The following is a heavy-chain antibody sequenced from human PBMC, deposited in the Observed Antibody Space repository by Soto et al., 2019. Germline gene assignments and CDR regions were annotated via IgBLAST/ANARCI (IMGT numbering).Heavy chain of an antibody. D-gene: IGHD1-26*01. Sequence: XGSLRLSCSAAGFTFSDHYMDWVRQAPGKGLEWVGRTRNKANSYTTEYAASVKGRFTISRDDSKNSLYLQMNSLKTEDTAVYYCARGPQWELLYYFDYWGQGTLVTVSS. V-gene: IGHV3-72*01. CDR2: TRNKANSYTT. CDR3: ARGPQWELLYYFDY. CDR1: GFTFSDHY. J-gene: IGHJ4*02.